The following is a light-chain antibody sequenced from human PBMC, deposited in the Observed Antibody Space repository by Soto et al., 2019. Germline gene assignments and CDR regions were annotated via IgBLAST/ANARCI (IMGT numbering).Light chain of an antibody. CDR2: AAS. CDR1: QGISSY. J-gene: IGKJ2*01. Sequence: DIPLTQSPSFLSASVGDRVTITCRASQGISSYLAWYQQKLGKAPKLLIYAASTLQSGVPSRFSGSGSGTEFTLTISSLQPGDFATYYCQQLNSYPYTFGQGTKLEIK. V-gene: IGKV1-9*01. CDR3: QQLNSYPYT.